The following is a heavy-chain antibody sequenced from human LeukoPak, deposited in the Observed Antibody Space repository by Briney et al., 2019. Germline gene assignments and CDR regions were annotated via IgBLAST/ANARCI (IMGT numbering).Heavy chain of an antibody. J-gene: IGHJ6*02. CDR3: AKALTDYYDSSGYYYSYYYYGMDV. V-gene: IGHV3-30*18. CDR2: ISYDGSNK. CDR1: GFTFSSYG. D-gene: IGHD3-22*01. Sequence: PGRSLRLSCAASGFTFSSYGMHWVRQAPGKGLEWVAVISYDGSNKYYADSVKGRFTISRDNSKNTLYLQMNGLRAEDTAVYYCAKALTDYYDSSGYYYSYYYYGMDVWGQGTTVTVSS.